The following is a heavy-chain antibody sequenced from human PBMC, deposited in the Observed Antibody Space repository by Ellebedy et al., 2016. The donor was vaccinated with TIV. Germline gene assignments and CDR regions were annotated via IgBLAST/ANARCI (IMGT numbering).Heavy chain of an antibody. CDR3: ARDNWNGLASDY. V-gene: IGHV3-7*04. CDR1: GFTYDIFW. J-gene: IGHJ4*02. D-gene: IGHD1-20*01. CDR2: IENDGTDK. Sequence: GESLKISCEVYGFTYDIFWMSWVRQAPGKGLEWVANIENDGTDKYYVDSVKGRFTIARDNARNSLYPQMTSLRAEDTAVYYCARDNWNGLASDYWGQGTLVTVSS.